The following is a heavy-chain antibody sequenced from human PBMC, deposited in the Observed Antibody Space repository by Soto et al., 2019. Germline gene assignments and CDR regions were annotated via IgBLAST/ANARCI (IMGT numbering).Heavy chain of an antibody. J-gene: IGHJ6*03. CDR3: ARDPLSLNTIFGVAIEGMWYYYYMDV. CDR2: ISAYNGNT. D-gene: IGHD3-3*01. Sequence: ASVKVSCKASGYTFTSYGISWVRQAPGQGLEWMGWISAYNGNTNYAQKLQGRVTMTTDTSTSTAYMELRSLRSDDTAVYYCARDPLSLNTIFGVAIEGMWYYYYMDVWGKGTTVTVSS. CDR1: GYTFTSYG. V-gene: IGHV1-18*01.